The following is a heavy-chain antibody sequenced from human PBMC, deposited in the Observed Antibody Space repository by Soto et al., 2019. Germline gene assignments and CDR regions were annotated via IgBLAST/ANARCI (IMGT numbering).Heavy chain of an antibody. V-gene: IGHV4-39*01. Sequence: PETLSLTCTVSGGSTRSSSHYWAWIRQPPGKGLEWIGSMYYTGSTYYNPSLKSRVTIPIATPKTQFSLKLSPGPAPDTAVYNCARLTDTSRWYNWFDSWGQGTLVTVYS. D-gene: IGHD6-13*01. J-gene: IGHJ5*01. CDR2: MYYTGST. CDR1: GGSTRSSSHY. CDR3: ARLTDTSRWYNWFDS.